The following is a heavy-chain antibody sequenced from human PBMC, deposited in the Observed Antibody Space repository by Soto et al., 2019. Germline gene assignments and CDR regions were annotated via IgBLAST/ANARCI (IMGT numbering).Heavy chain of an antibody. CDR3: ARSNWNDVSYFAS. CDR2: INPIGGST. Sequence: QVQLVQSGAEVKKPGASVKASCTASGYTFTSYYFHWVRQAPGQGLEWVGLINPIGGSTTYARKFQGRVTMTRDTSTSTVYMELRSLRSEDTAVYFCARSNWNDVSYFASWCQGTLVTVSS. J-gene: IGHJ4*02. D-gene: IGHD1-1*01. CDR1: GYTFTSYY. V-gene: IGHV1-46*03.